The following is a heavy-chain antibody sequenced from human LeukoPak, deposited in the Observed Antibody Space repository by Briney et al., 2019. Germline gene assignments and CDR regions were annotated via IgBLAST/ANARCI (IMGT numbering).Heavy chain of an antibody. V-gene: IGHV1-69*13. CDR1: GGTFSSYA. D-gene: IGHD1-26*01. CDR2: IIPIFGTA. CDR3: ARDLDSGSYLDY. Sequence: ASVKVSCKASGGTFSSYAISWVRQAPGQGLEWMGGIIPIFGTANYAQKFQGRVTITADGSTSTAYMELSSLRSEDTAVYYCARDLDSGSYLDYWGQGTLVTVSS. J-gene: IGHJ4*02.